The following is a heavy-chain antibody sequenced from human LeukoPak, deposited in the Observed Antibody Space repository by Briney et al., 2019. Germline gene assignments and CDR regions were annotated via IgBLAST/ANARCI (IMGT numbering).Heavy chain of an antibody. V-gene: IGHV1-46*01. CDR1: GYTFTSYY. D-gene: IGHD1-20*01. CDR3: ARAYNWNDAFDY. J-gene: IGHJ4*02. CDR2: INPSGGST. Sequence: ASVKVSCKASGYTFTSYYMHWVRQAPGQGLEWMGVINPSGGSTSYAQKFQGRVTMTRDTSTSTVYMELSGVRSEDTAVYYCARAYNWNDAFDYWGQGTLVTVSS.